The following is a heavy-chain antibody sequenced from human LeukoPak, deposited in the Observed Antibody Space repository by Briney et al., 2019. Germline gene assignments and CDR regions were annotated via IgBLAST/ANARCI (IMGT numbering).Heavy chain of an antibody. CDR3: TRERSNIVATTLDY. D-gene: IGHD5-12*01. CDR1: GFTFGDYA. Sequence: PGGSLRLSCTASGFTFGDYAMNWFRQAPGKGLEWVGFIRSKTYGGTTEYAASVKGRFTISRDDSKSIAYLQMNSLKTEDTAVYYCTRERSNIVATTLDYWGQGTLVTVSS. J-gene: IGHJ4*02. V-gene: IGHV3-49*03. CDR2: IRSKTYGGTT.